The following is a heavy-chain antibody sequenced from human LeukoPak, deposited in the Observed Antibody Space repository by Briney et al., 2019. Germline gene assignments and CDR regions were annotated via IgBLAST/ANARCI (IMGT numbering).Heavy chain of an antibody. Sequence: GESLKIPCKGSGYSFTSYWIGWVRQMPGKGLEWMGIIYPGDSDTRYSPSFQGQVTISADKSISTAYLQWSSLKASGTAMYYCARRPGRYGSGSYYPPDYWGQGTLVTVSS. CDR2: IYPGDSDT. J-gene: IGHJ4*02. CDR1: GYSFTSYW. V-gene: IGHV5-51*01. D-gene: IGHD3-10*01. CDR3: ARRPGRYGSGSYYPPDY.